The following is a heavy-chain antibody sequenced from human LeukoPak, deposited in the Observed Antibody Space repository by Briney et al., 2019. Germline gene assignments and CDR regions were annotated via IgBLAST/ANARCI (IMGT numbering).Heavy chain of an antibody. CDR3: ARDPEGYCSSTSCYTSFFDY. CDR1: GYTFTGYY. V-gene: IGHV1-2*02. Sequence: EASVKVSCKASGYTFTGYYMHWVRQAPGQGLEWMGWINPNSGGTNYAQKFQGRVTMTRDTSISTAYMELSRLRSDDTAVYYCARDPEGYCSSTSCYTSFFDYWGQGTLVTVSS. J-gene: IGHJ4*02. CDR2: INPNSGGT. D-gene: IGHD2-2*02.